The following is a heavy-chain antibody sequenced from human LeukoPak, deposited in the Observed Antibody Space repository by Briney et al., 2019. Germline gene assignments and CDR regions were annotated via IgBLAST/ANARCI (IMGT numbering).Heavy chain of an antibody. CDR3: ARDQPKAVAGHYYYYYYMDV. CDR2: IYASGST. CDR1: GGSISSYY. Sequence: SETLSLTCTVSGGSISSYYWSWIRQPAGKGLEWIGRIYASGSTHYNPSLKSRVTISVDKSKNQFSLKLSSVTAADTAVYYCARDQPKAVAGHYYYYYYMDVWGKGTTVTVSS. V-gene: IGHV4-4*07. J-gene: IGHJ6*03. D-gene: IGHD6-19*01.